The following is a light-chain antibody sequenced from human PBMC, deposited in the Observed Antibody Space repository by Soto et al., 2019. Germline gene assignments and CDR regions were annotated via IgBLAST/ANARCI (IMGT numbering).Light chain of an antibody. CDR1: QRIGRW. Sequence: DIQMTQSPSTLSASVGDTVTITCRASQRIGRWVAWYQQKPGKGPKLLIYEASSLESGVPSRFSGSGSGTEFTLTINSLQPDDFAIYYCQQYNTYWAFGQGTKVEIK. CDR2: EAS. J-gene: IGKJ1*01. CDR3: QQYNTYWA. V-gene: IGKV1-5*03.